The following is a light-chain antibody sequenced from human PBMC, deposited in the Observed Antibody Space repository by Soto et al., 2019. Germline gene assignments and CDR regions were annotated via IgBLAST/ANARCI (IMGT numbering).Light chain of an antibody. J-gene: IGKJ5*01. V-gene: IGKV3-11*01. CDR1: QSININ. Sequence: EIGMTQSPATLSVSPGERATLSGRASQSININLAWYQQKSGQAPRLLIYDASNRATGIPARFSGSGSETDFTLTISSLEPEDFAVYYCQHRMNWPLTFGQGTRL. CDR3: QHRMNWPLT. CDR2: DAS.